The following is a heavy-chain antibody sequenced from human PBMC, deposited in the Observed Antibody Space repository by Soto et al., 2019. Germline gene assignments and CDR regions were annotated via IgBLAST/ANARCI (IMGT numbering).Heavy chain of an antibody. CDR3: ARGGSSSWYGGVYYYGMDV. CDR2: IIPIFGTA. Sequence: QVQLVQSGAEVKKPGSSVKVSCKASGGTFSSYAISWVRQAPGQGLEWMGGIIPIFGTANYAQKFQGRVTITEDESTSTAYMELSSLRSEDTAVYYCARGGSSSWYGGVYYYGMDVWGQGTTVTVSS. CDR1: GGTFSSYA. J-gene: IGHJ6*02. V-gene: IGHV1-69*01. D-gene: IGHD6-13*01.